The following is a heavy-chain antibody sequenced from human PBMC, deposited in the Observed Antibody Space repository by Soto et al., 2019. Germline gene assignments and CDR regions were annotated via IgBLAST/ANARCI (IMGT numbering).Heavy chain of an antibody. CDR3: ATDLIHYYDSSGRSDY. D-gene: IGHD3-22*01. J-gene: IGHJ4*02. V-gene: IGHV1-24*01. Sequence: ALVKVSCKVSGYTLTELSMHWVRQAPGKGLEWMGGFDPEDGETIYAQKFQGRVTMTEDTSTDTAYMELSSLRSEDTAVYYCATDLIHYYDSSGRSDYWGQGTLVTVSS. CDR2: FDPEDGET. CDR1: GYTLTELS.